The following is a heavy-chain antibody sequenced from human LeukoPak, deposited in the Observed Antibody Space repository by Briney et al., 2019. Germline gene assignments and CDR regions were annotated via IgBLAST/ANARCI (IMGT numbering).Heavy chain of an antibody. J-gene: IGHJ5*02. V-gene: IGHV4-61*02. CDR1: GGSISSGSYD. Sequence: SETLSLTCSVSGGSISSGSYDWSWIRQPAGKGLEWIGRIYTSGSTNYNPSLKSRVTISVDTSKNQFSLKLSSVTAADTAVYYCARSPRYCGGDCYLFGAWGQGTLVTVSS. CDR3: ARSPRYCGGDCYLFGA. D-gene: IGHD2-21*02. CDR2: IYTSGST.